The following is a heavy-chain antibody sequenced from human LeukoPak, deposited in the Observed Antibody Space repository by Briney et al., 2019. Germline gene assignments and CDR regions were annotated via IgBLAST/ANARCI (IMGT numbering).Heavy chain of an antibody. CDR3: ARVGEGYYDSSDY. CDR2: IYYSGST. J-gene: IGHJ4*02. CDR1: GASIRSGDYY. V-gene: IGHV4-61*08. D-gene: IGHD3-22*01. Sequence: SQTLSLTCTVSGASIRSGDYYWSWIRQPPGKGLEWIGYIYYSGSTNYNPSLKSRVTISVDTSKNQFSLKLSSVTAADTAVYYCARVGEGYYDSSDYWGQGTLVTVSS.